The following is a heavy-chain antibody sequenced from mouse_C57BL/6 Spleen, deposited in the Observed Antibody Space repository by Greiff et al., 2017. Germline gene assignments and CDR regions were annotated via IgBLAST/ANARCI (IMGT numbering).Heavy chain of an antibody. CDR3: ARSYYSNSTWFAY. CDR2: IYPGDGDT. D-gene: IGHD2-5*01. Sequence: VQLQQSGPELVKPGASVKISCKASGYAFSSSWMNWVKPRPGKGLEWIGRIYPGDGDTNYNGKFKGKATLTADKSSSTAYMQLRSLTSEDSAVYFCARSYYSNSTWFAYWGQGTLVTVSA. V-gene: IGHV1-82*01. CDR1: GYAFSSSW. J-gene: IGHJ3*01.